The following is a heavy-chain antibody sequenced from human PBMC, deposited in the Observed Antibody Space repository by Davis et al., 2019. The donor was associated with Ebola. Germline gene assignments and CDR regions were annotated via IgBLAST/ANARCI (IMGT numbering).Heavy chain of an antibody. J-gene: IGHJ6*02. CDR2: IKQDGSEK. V-gene: IGHV3-7*01. D-gene: IGHD6-13*01. Sequence: GGSLRLSCAASGFTFSSYWMSWVRQAPGKGLEWVANIKQDGSEKYYVDSVKGRFTISRDNAKNSLYLQMNSLRAEDTAVYYCASSSAGWNYYYGMDVWGQGTTVTGSS. CDR3: ASSSAGWNYYYGMDV. CDR1: GFTFSSYW.